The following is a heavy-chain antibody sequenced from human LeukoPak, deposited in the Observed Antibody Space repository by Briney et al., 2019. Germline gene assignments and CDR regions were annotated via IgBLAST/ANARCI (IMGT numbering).Heavy chain of an antibody. CDR1: GFTFSDYA. V-gene: IGHV3-21*01. D-gene: IGHD6-19*01. CDR2: VSSSSTYI. CDR3: ARDMLVKAGTGH. Sequence: KPGGSLRLSCAASGFTFSDYAMNWVRQAPGKGLEWVSTVSSSSTYIYYADSVKGRFTISRDNAKNSLYLQMNSLRAEDTAVYYCARDMLVKAGTGHWGQGTLVTVSS. J-gene: IGHJ4*02.